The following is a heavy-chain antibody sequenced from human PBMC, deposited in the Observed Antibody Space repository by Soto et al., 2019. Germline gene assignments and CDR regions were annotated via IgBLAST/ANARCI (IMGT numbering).Heavy chain of an antibody. CDR3: ATFLPAAIFWPLGMDV. V-gene: IGHV1-8*02. Sequence: GASVKVSCKASGYTFTGYYMHWVRQAPGQGLEWMGWMNPNSGNTGYAQKFQGRVTMTRNTSISTAYMELSSLRSEDTAVYYCATFLPAAIFWPLGMDVWGQGTTVTVSS. CDR1: GYTFTGYY. J-gene: IGHJ6*02. D-gene: IGHD2-2*01. CDR2: MNPNSGNT.